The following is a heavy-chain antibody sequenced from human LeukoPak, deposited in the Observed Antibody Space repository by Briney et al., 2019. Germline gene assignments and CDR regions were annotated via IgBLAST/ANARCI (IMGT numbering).Heavy chain of an antibody. CDR2: IYYSGST. V-gene: IGHV4-59*01. CDR3: ARAGYVYCGGDCSNWFDP. Sequence: PSETLSLTCTVSGGSISSYYWSWIRQPPGKGLEWIGYIYYSGSTSYNPSLKSRVTISVDTSKNQFSLKLSSVTAADTAVYYCARAGYVYCGGDCSNWFDPWGQGTLVTVSS. J-gene: IGHJ5*02. CDR1: GGSISSYY. D-gene: IGHD2-21*02.